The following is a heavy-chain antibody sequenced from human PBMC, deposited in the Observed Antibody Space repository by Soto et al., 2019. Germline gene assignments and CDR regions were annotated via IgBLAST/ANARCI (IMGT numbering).Heavy chain of an antibody. J-gene: IGHJ5*02. Sequence: GGSVRLSCAASGFTFSSYAMSWVRQAPGKGLEWVSAISGSGGSTYYADSVKGRFTISRDNSKNTLYLQMNSLRAEDTAVYYCAKGNSFLALYNWFDPWGQGTLVTVSS. CDR3: AKGNSFLALYNWFDP. CDR2: ISGSGGST. CDR1: GFTFSSYA. V-gene: IGHV3-23*01.